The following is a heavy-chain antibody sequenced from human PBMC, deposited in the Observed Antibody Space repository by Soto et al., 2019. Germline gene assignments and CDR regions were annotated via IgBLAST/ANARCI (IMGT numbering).Heavy chain of an antibody. Sequence: VPLLESGGALVQPGGSLRLSCAASGFTFSSYAMYWVRQAPGKGLEWVSTISNSGDTYYADSVEGRFTISRDNSKHTVHLQMNSLGAGDTDVYYCAKRRYRGVVGNVWGPGTTVTVSS. CDR3: AKRRYRGVVGNV. V-gene: IGHV3-23*01. CDR1: GFTFSSYA. J-gene: IGHJ6*02. D-gene: IGHD3-10*01. CDR2: ISNSGDT.